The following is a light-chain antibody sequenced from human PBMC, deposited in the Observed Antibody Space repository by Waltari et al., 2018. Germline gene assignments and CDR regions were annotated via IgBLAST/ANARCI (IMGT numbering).Light chain of an antibody. J-gene: IGLJ3*02. Sequence: QSVLTQPPSVSGAPGQRVTISCTGSSSNIGAGYDVHWYQQLPGTAPKLLIYGNLNRPSGVPDRFPGSKSGTSASLDIAGLQAEDEADYYCQSYDSSLSGSGVFGGGTKLTVL. V-gene: IGLV1-40*01. CDR2: GNL. CDR3: QSYDSSLSGSGV. CDR1: SSNIGAGYD.